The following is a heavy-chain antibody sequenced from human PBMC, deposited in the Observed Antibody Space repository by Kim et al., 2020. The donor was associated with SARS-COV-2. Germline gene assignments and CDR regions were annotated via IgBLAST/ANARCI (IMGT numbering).Heavy chain of an antibody. Sequence: SETLSLTCTVSGGSISSSSYYWGWIRQPPGKGLEWIGSIYYSGSTYYNPSLKSRVTISVDTSKNQFSLKLSSVTAADTAVYYCARDRVKQQPLDYWGQGTLVTVSS. J-gene: IGHJ4*02. CDR3: ARDRVKQQPLDY. V-gene: IGHV4-39*07. CDR2: IYYSGST. D-gene: IGHD6-13*01. CDR1: GGSISSSSYY.